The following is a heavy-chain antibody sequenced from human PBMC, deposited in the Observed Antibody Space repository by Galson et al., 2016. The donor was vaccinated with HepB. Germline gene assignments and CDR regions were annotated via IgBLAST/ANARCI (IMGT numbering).Heavy chain of an antibody. V-gene: IGHV3-23*01. J-gene: IGHJ4*02. CDR3: ANGGGYSYATRVDY. CDR2: ISGSGGST. D-gene: IGHD5-18*01. Sequence: SLRLSCAASGFTFTDAWMSWFRQAPGKGLEWVSGISGSGGSTNYGDSVRGRFTISRDNSKNTLYLQMNSLRAEDTAVYYCANGGGYSYATRVDYWGQGTLVTVSS. CDR1: GFTFTDAW.